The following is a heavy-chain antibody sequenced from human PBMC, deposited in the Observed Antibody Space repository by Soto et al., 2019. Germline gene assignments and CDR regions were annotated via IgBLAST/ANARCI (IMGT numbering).Heavy chain of an antibody. J-gene: IGHJ4*02. CDR1: GYTFTSYG. Sequence: ASVKVSCKASGYTFTSYGISWVRQAPGQGLEWMRWISAYNGNTNYAQKLQGRVTMTTDTSTSTAYMELRSLRSDDTAVYYCARDSVPIAARPKDFDYWGQGTLVTVSS. CDR2: ISAYNGNT. D-gene: IGHD6-6*01. V-gene: IGHV1-18*01. CDR3: ARDSVPIAARPKDFDY.